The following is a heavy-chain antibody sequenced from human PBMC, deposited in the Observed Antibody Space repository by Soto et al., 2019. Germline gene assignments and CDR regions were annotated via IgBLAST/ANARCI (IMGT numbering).Heavy chain of an antibody. CDR3: ARVRGYIVVVPASRTYFDY. CDR2: ISGSASNT. Sequence: GGSLRLSCAASGFTFSTYAMSWVRQAPGKGLEWVSGISGSASNTDYADSVKGRFSISRDNSKNTLYLQMNSLRAEDTAIYYCARVRGYIVVVPASRTYFDYWGQGTVVTVSS. J-gene: IGHJ4*02. D-gene: IGHD2-2*01. V-gene: IGHV3-23*01. CDR1: GFTFSTYA.